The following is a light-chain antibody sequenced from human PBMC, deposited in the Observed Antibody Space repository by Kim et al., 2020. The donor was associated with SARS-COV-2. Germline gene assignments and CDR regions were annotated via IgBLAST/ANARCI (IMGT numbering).Light chain of an antibody. CDR3: ASYTRSTTRV. V-gene: IGLV2-14*03. CDR2: DVH. CDR1: SDDVGAYGY. J-gene: IGLJ3*02. Sequence: QSALTQPASVSGSPGQSITISCTGSSDDVGAYGYVSWYQQFPGKAPQLIIYDVHIRPAGISDRFSGSRSDNTASLTISGLQAEDEAFYYCASYTRSTTRVFGGGTRLTVL.